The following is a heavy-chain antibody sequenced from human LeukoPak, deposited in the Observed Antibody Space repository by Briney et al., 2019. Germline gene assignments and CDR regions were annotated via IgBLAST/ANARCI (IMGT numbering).Heavy chain of an antibody. J-gene: IGHJ4*02. V-gene: IGHV3-48*03. Sequence: GGSLRLSCAASGFTFSSYEMNWVRQAPGKGLEWVSYISSRGSTIYYADSVKGRFTISRDNAKNSLYLQMNSLRAEDTAVYYCARDLLRGASVYFDYWGQGTLVTVSS. CDR1: GFTFSSYE. D-gene: IGHD1-26*01. CDR3: ARDLLRGASVYFDY. CDR2: ISSRGSTI.